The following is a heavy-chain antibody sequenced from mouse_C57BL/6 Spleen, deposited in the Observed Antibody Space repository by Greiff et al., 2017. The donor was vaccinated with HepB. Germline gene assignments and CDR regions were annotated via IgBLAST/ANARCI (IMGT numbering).Heavy chain of an antibody. D-gene: IGHD3-2*02. V-gene: IGHV1-54*01. CDR1: GYAFTNYL. J-gene: IGHJ3*01. CDR3: ARSTAQAKFAY. Sequence: QVQLQQSGAELVRPGPSVKVSCKASGYAFTNYLIEWVKQRPGQGLEWIGVINPGSGGTNYNEKFKGKATLTADKSSSTAYMQLSSLTSEDSAVYFCARSTAQAKFAYWGQGTLVTVSA. CDR2: INPGSGGT.